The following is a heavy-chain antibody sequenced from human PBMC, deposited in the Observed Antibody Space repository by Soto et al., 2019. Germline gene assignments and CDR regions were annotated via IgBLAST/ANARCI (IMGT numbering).Heavy chain of an antibody. CDR3: ARDRPHYYDSSGYYCVGWFDP. J-gene: IGHJ5*02. D-gene: IGHD3-22*01. V-gene: IGHV4-4*07. Sequence: SETLSLTCTVSGGSISSYYWSWIRQPAGKGLEWIGRIYTSGSTNYNPSLKSRVTMSVDTSKNQFSLKLSSVTAADTAVYYCARDRPHYYDSSGYYCVGWFDPWGQGSLVTVSS. CDR1: GGSISSYY. CDR2: IYTSGST.